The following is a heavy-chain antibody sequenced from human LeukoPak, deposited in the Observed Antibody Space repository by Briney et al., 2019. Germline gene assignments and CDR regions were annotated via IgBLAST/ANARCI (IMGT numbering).Heavy chain of an antibody. CDR1: GFMFNDYA. CDR3: ARDLSEFGFSSGSVDS. CDR2: ISWNSGNM. Sequence: GGSLRLSCAPSGFMFNDYALHWVRQAPGKGLGWVSSISWNSGNMYYVDSVKGRFTISRDNSRKTLYLQMNSLRAEDTAIYYCARDLSEFGFSSGSVDSWGQGTLVTVYS. D-gene: IGHD6-19*01. V-gene: IGHV3-9*01. J-gene: IGHJ4*02.